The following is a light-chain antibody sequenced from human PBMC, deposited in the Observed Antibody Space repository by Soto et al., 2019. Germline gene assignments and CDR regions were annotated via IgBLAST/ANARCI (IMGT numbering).Light chain of an antibody. Sequence: AIQMTQSPSSLSASVGDRVTITCRASQGIRNELGWYQQKPGKAPKLLLYGASSLQSGVPSRFSGSGSGTDFTLTISSLQPEDFATYYCQQDYNLPAITFGQGTRLEIK. CDR2: GAS. J-gene: IGKJ5*01. CDR3: QQDYNLPAIT. V-gene: IGKV1-6*01. CDR1: QGIRNE.